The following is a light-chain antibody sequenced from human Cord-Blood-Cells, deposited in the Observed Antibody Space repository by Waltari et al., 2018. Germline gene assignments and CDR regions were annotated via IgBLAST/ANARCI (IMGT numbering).Light chain of an antibody. CDR1: QSVSSSY. CDR2: GAS. J-gene: IGKJ1*01. V-gene: IGKV3-20*01. CDR3: QQYGSSPWT. Sequence: EIVLTQFPGTLSLSPGERATLSCRASQSVSSSYLAWYQQKPGQAPRLLIYGASSRATGIPDRFSGSGSGTDFTLTISRLEPEDLAVYYCQQYGSSPWTFGQGTKVEIK.